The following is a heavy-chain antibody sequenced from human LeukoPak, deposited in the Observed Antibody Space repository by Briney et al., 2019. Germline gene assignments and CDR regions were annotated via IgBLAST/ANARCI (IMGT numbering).Heavy chain of an antibody. V-gene: IGHV3-30*04. D-gene: IGHD6-13*01. CDR2: ISYDGRNK. CDR1: GFTFSSYA. J-gene: IGHJ4*02. CDR3: ARDFAAAVG. Sequence: GGSLRLSCAASGFTFSSYAMHWVRQPPGKGLEWVAVISYDGRNKYFADSVKGRFTISRDNSENTVYLQMNSLRGEDTAVYYCARDFAAAVGWGQGTLVTVSS.